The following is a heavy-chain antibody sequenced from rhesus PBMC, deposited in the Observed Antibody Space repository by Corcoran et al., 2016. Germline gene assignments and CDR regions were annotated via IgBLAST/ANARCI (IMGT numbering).Heavy chain of an antibody. J-gene: IGHJ4*01. CDR3: TRDRGVPFDY. CDR1: GFTFSSYE. Sequence: EVQLVESGGGLVKPGGSLRLSCVASGFTFSSYEMHWARQAPGKGRDGVSVIRESGGTTDYADSVKGRFTISRDNDKNSLFLKMNSLRAEDTAVYYCTRDRGVPFDYWGQGVLVTVSS. V-gene: IGHV3-100*02. CDR2: IRESGGTT. D-gene: IGHD1-44*02.